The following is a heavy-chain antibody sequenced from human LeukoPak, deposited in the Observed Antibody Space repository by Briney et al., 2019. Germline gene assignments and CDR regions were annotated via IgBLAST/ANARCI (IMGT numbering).Heavy chain of an antibody. V-gene: IGHV1-46*01. CDR2: INPSGGSI. CDR1: GDIFSSYY. D-gene: IGHD2-15*01. J-gene: IGHJ4*02. CDR3: ARDYSMVNAIYYFDY. Sequence: ASVKVSCKASGDIFSSYYMHWVRQAPGQGLEWMGIINPSGGSISYAQKFQGRVTMTRDMSASTVYMELSSLRSEDTAVYYCARDYSMVNAIYYFDYWGQGTLVTVSS.